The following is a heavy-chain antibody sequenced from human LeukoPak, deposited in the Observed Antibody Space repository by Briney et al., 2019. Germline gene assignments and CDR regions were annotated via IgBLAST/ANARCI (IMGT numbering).Heavy chain of an antibody. CDR3: ASRKMTTAYY. CDR1: GGSISSGGYY. D-gene: IGHD4-17*01. J-gene: IGHJ4*02. CDR2: IYYSGST. Sequence: SETLSLTCTVSGGSISSGGYYWSWIRQHPGKGLEWIGYIYYSGSTYYNPSLKSRVIISVDTSKNQFSLKLSSVTAADTAVHYCASRKMTTAYYWGQGTLVTVSS. V-gene: IGHV4-31*03.